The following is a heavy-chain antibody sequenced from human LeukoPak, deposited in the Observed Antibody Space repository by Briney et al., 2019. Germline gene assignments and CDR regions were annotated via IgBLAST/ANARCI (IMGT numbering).Heavy chain of an antibody. CDR2: INPNSGGT. D-gene: IGHD3-10*01. Sequence: VASVKVPCKASGYTFTGYYMHWVRQAPGQGLEWMGWINPNSGGTNYAQKFQGRVTMTRDTSISTAYMELSRLRSDDTAVYYCARDGHMVRGVMAFFYYYYYMDVWGKGTTVTISS. CDR1: GYTFTGYY. J-gene: IGHJ6*03. CDR3: ARDGHMVRGVMAFFYYYYYMDV. V-gene: IGHV1-2*02.